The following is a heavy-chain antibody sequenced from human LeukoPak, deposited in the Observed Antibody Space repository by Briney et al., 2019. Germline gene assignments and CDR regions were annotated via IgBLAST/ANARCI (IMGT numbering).Heavy chain of an antibody. J-gene: IGHJ5*01. V-gene: IGHV3-7*01. D-gene: IGHD3-10*01. CDR1: GFTFTSYW. Sequence: GGSLRLSCAASGFTFTSYWLSWVRQAPGKGLEWVANIRQDGREKSYADSVRGRFTISRDNAKTSVYLQMNSLRVEDTAVYYCAREGVGGFDSWGQGTLVTVSS. CDR2: IRQDGREK. CDR3: AREGVGGFDS.